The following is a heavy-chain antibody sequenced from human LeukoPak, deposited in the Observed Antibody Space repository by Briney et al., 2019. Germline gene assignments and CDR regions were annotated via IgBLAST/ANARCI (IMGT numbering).Heavy chain of an antibody. V-gene: IGHV3-74*01. J-gene: IGHJ5*02. CDR3: ARDNSPGWFGP. D-gene: IGHD4-11*01. Sequence: GGSLRLSCAASGFTLSTYWMHWVRQAPGKGLEWVSRIKMDGSSIDYADSVRGRFTVSRDNAKNTLYLEMNSLRVEDTAVYYCARDNSPGWFGPWGQGALVTVSS. CDR1: GFTLSTYW. CDR2: IKMDGSSI.